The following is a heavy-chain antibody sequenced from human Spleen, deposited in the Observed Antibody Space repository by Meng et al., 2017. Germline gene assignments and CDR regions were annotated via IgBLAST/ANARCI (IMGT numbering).Heavy chain of an antibody. V-gene: IGHV1-2*06. CDR2: INPNSGGT. D-gene: IGHD6-13*01. CDR1: GYNFPDYW. Sequence: QVQLGQSGAEVKKPWASVKVPCKPSGYNFPDYWLHWVRRAPGQGLEWMGRINPNSGGTNYAQKFQGRATMTSDTSISTVYMELNGLRSDDTAVYYCARDEDISAAGKLFGDYWGQGTLVTVSS. J-gene: IGHJ4*02. CDR3: ARDEDISAAGKLFGDY.